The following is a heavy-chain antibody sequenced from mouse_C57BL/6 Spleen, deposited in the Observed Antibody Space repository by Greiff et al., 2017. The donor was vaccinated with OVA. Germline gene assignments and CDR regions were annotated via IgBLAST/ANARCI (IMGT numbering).Heavy chain of an antibody. CDR2: ISSGGSYT. Sequence: DVKLVESGGDLVKPGGSLKLSCAASGFTFSSYGMSWVRQTPDKRLEWVATISSGGSYTYYPDSVKGRFTISRDNAKNTLYLQMSSLKSEDTAMYYCARQDYYGSEDYAMDYWGQGTSVTVSS. D-gene: IGHD1-1*01. CDR3: ARQDYYGSEDYAMDY. J-gene: IGHJ4*01. CDR1: GFTFSSYG. V-gene: IGHV5-6*02.